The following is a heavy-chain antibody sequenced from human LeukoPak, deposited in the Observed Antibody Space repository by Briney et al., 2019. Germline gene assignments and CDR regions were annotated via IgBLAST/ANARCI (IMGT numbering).Heavy chain of an antibody. J-gene: IGHJ4*02. CDR3: AKLGYCSSTSCHDYFDY. CDR2: ISGSGGST. Sequence: PGGSLRLSCAASGFTFSSYAMSWVRQAPGKGLEWVSAISGSGGSTYYADSVKGRFTISRDNSKNTLYLRMNSLRAEDTAVYYCAKLGYCSSTSCHDYFDYWGQGTLVTVSS. D-gene: IGHD2-2*03. V-gene: IGHV3-23*01. CDR1: GFTFSSYA.